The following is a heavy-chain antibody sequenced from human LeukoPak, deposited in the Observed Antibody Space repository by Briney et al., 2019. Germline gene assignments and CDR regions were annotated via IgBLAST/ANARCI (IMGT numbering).Heavy chain of an antibody. CDR1: GFTVSGNY. Sequence: PGGTLRLSCAASGFTVSGNYISWVRQAPGKGLEWVSLISGDATTYYADPVKGRFTIARDNSKNAVYLQMNSLRPEDTAVYYCARDVPPYLTSPWGLDVWGQGTTVTVSS. CDR3: ARDVPPYLTSPWGLDV. D-gene: IGHD1-14*01. CDR2: ISGDATT. J-gene: IGHJ6*02. V-gene: IGHV3-66*01.